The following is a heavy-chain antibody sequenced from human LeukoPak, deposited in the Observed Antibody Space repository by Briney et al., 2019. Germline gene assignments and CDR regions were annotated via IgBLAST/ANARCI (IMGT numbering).Heavy chain of an antibody. J-gene: IGHJ4*02. CDR2: IIPILGIA. CDR3: ARDQAWNDAPREVDY. CDR1: GGTFSSYA. D-gene: IGHD1-1*01. Sequence: ASVKVSCKASGGTFSSYAISWVRQAPGQGLEWMGRIIPILGIANYAQKFQGRVTITADKSTSTAYMELSSLRSEDTAVYYCARDQAWNDAPREVDYWGQGTLVTVSS. V-gene: IGHV1-69*04.